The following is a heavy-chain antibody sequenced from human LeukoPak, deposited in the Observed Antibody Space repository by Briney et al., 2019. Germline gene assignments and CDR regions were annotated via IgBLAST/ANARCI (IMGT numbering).Heavy chain of an antibody. D-gene: IGHD2-15*01. CDR3: ARGLLLYWYFDL. CDR1: GGSISSGDYY. J-gene: IGHJ2*01. V-gene: IGHV4-30-4*01. CDR2: IYYSGST. Sequence: SETLSLTCTVSGGSISSGDYYWSWIRQPPGKGLEWIGYIYYSGSTYYNPSLKSRVTISVETSKNQFSLKLSSVTAADTAVYYCARGLLLYWYFDLWGRGTLVTVSS.